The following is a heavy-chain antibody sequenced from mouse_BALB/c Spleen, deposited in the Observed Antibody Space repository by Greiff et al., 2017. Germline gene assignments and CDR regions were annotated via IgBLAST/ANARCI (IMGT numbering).Heavy chain of an antibody. D-gene: IGHD1-1*01. CDR2: INPGSGGT. CDR1: GYAFTNYL. J-gene: IGHJ3*01. V-gene: IGHV1-54*01. Sequence: VKLQESGAELVRPGTSVKVSCKASGYAFTNYLIEWVKQRPGQGLEWIGVINPGSGGTNYNEKFKGKATLTADKSSSTAYMQLSSLTSDDSAVYFCARGDYYGSGFAYWGQGTLVTVSA. CDR3: ARGDYYGSGFAY.